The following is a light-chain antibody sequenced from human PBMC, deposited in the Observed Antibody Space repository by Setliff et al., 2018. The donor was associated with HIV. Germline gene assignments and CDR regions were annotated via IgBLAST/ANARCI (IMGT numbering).Light chain of an antibody. CDR3: ISYADSSALYV. CDR1: SSGIGGYDY. V-gene: IGLV2-14*01. J-gene: IGLJ1*01. CDR2: EVS. Sequence: QSALTQPASVSGSPGQSITISCTGTSSGIGGYDYVSWYQQHPDTAPKVIIYEVSNRPSGVSNRFSGSKSGNTASLTISGLLAEDEADYYCISYADSSALYVFGSGTKVTVL.